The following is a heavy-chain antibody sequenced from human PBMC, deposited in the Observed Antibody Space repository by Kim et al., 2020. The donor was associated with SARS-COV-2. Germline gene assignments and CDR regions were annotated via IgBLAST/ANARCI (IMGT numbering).Heavy chain of an antibody. V-gene: IGHV3-74*01. CDR1: GITLTGYW. Sequence: GGSLRLSCAASGITLTGYWMHWVRQGAGKGLEWVARIETDGSETYYADSVKGRFTISRDNAKKMVFLEMNSLRVEDTAVYFCVRDRTSWDWGQGTLVTISS. D-gene: IGHD3-16*01. CDR3: VRDRTSWD. CDR2: IETDGSET. J-gene: IGHJ4*02.